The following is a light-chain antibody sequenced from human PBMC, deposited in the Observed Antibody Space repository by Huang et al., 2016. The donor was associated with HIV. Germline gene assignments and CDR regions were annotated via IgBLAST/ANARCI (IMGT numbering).Light chain of an antibody. V-gene: IGKV1-9*01. CDR1: QDISTY. J-gene: IGKJ4*01. Sequence: IQLTQSPSSLSASVGDRVTVTCRARQDISTYLAWYQQKPGRVPKLLIYAASTLHSGVPSRFSGSGSETDFTLTITSLQPEDFATYYCQQLHTYPLTFGGGT. CDR2: AAS. CDR3: QQLHTYPLT.